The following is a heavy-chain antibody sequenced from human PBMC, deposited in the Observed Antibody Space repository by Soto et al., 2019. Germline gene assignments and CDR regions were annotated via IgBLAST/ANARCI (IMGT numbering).Heavy chain of an antibody. CDR1: GYTFTSYG. D-gene: IGHD6-19*01. CDR3: ARSAQRYSSGWYSNYYYYMDV. J-gene: IGHJ6*03. Sequence: GASVKVSCKASGYTFTSYGISWVRQAPGPGLEWMGWISAYNGNTNYAQKLQGRVTMTTDTSTSTAYMELRSLRSDDTAVYYCARSAQRYSSGWYSNYYYYMDVWGKGTTVTVSS. CDR2: ISAYNGNT. V-gene: IGHV1-18*01.